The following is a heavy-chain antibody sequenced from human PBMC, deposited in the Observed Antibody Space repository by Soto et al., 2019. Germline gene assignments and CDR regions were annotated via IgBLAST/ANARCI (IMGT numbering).Heavy chain of an antibody. D-gene: IGHD4-17*01. CDR2: ISYDGSNK. Sequence: QVQLVESGGGVVQPGRSLRLPCAASGFTFSSYGMHWVRQAPGKGLEWVAVISYDGSNKYYADSVKGRFTISRDNSKNTLYLQMNSLRAEDTAVYYCAKDGGIGATVTPWGQGTLVTVSS. V-gene: IGHV3-30*18. CDR3: AKDGGIGATVTP. CDR1: GFTFSSYG. J-gene: IGHJ5*02.